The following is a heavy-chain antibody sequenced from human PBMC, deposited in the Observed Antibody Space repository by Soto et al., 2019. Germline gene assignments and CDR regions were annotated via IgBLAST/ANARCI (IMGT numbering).Heavy chain of an antibody. D-gene: IGHD2-2*03. J-gene: IGHJ6*02. CDR3: ARGKMDIVVVPAARDLFGMDV. CDR1: GGSISSGGYY. Sequence: QVQLQESGPGLVKPSQTLSLTCTVSGGSISSGGYYWSWIRQHPGKGLEWIGYIYYSGSTYYNPSLESRVTISVDTSKNQFSLKLSSVTAADTAVYYCARGKMDIVVVPAARDLFGMDVWGQGTTVTVSS. V-gene: IGHV4-31*03. CDR2: IYYSGST.